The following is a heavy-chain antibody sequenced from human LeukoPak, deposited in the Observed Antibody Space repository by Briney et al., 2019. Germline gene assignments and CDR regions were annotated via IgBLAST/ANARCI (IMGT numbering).Heavy chain of an antibody. D-gene: IGHD3-10*01. Sequence: ASVKVSCKASGYTFTVYYMHWVRQAPGQGLEWMGRINPNSGGTNYAQKFQGRVTMTRDTSISTAYMELSRLRSDDTAVYYCARRAGGSGFNWFDPWGQGTLVTVSS. J-gene: IGHJ5*02. CDR2: INPNSGGT. CDR3: ARRAGGSGFNWFDP. V-gene: IGHV1-2*06. CDR1: GYTFTVYY.